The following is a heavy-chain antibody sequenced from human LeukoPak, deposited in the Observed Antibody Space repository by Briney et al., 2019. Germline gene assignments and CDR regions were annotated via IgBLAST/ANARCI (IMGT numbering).Heavy chain of an antibody. CDR3: ARSKAAGTADY. CDR1: GGSFSGYY. Sequence: SETLSLTCAVYGGSFSGYYWSWIRQPPGKGLEWIGEINHSGSTNYNPSLKSRVTTSVDTSKNQFSLKLSSVTAADTAVYYCARSKAAGTADYWGQGTLVTVSS. D-gene: IGHD6-13*01. V-gene: IGHV4-34*01. J-gene: IGHJ4*02. CDR2: INHSGST.